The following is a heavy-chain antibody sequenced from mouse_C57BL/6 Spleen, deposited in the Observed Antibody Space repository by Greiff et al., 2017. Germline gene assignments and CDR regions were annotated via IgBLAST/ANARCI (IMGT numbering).Heavy chain of an antibody. V-gene: IGHV1-80*01. CDR2: IYPGDGDT. CDR1: GYAFSSYW. CDR3: ARSTVVATDY. Sequence: VKLQESGAELVKPGASVKISCKASGYAFSSYWMNWVKQRPGKGLEWIGQIYPGDGDTNYNGKFKGKATLTADKSSSTAYMQLSSLTSEDSAVYFCARSTVVATDYWGQGTSVTVSS. J-gene: IGHJ4*01. D-gene: IGHD1-1*01.